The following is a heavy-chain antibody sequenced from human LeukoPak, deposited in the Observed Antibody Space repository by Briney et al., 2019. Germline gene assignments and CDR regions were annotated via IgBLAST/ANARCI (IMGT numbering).Heavy chain of an antibody. CDR2: ISYDGSNK. CDR1: GFTLSSYG. J-gene: IGHJ6*02. Sequence: GGSLRLSCAASGFTLSSYGMDWVRQAPGRGLGWAAFISYDGSNKYSADSVNGRFTISRDNSKHTLYLQMNSLRAEDTGVYYCAKPQLLIDRYGMDVWGQGTTVTVSS. D-gene: IGHD2-2*01. V-gene: IGHV3-30*18. CDR3: AKPQLLIDRYGMDV.